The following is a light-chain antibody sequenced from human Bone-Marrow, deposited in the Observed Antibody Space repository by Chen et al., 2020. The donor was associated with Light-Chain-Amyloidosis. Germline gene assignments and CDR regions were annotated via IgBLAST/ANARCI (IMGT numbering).Light chain of an antibody. CDR3: QQTYSSPWT. J-gene: IGKJ1*01. V-gene: IGKV1-39*01. Sequence: DIQTSQSPSSLSASVGDRVTLTCRPSESVNRLLNWYQQKPGKAPNLLIFAASNLHTGVPSRFSGSGSGTDFSLTITSLQPEDFATYYCQQTYSSPWTFGQGTKVEIK. CDR1: ESVNRL. CDR2: AAS.